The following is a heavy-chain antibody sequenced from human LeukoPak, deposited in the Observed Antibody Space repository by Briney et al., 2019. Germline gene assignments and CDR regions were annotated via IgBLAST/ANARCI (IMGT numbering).Heavy chain of an antibody. Sequence: SETLSLTCAVYGGSFSDTYWSWIRQPPGRGLEWIGYIYHRGSTSYNPSLRSRVTVSLDKSRNQFSLNLYSVTAADTAVYYCARAPYDILTGYFLFDSWGQGTLITVSS. CDR3: ARAPYDILTGYFLFDS. D-gene: IGHD3-9*01. CDR1: GGSFSDTY. CDR2: IYHRGST. V-gene: IGHV4-34*01. J-gene: IGHJ4*02.